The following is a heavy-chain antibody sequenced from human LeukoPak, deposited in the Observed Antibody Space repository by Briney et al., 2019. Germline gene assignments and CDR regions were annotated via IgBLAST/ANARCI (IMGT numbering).Heavy chain of an antibody. CDR1: GFTFSSYA. CDR2: ISGSGGST. J-gene: IGHJ4*02. V-gene: IGHV3-23*01. CDR3: AKSLRWQPSGPDY. Sequence: PGGSLRLSCAASGFTFSSYAMSWVRQAPGKGLEWVSAISGSGGSTYYADSVKGRFTIPRDNSKNTLYLQMNSLRAEDTAVYYCAKSLRWQPSGPDYWGQGTLVTVSS. D-gene: IGHD2-15*01.